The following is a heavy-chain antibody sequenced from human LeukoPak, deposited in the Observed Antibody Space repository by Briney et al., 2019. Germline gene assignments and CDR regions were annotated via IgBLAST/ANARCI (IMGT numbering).Heavy chain of an antibody. D-gene: IGHD7-27*01. Sequence: GGSLRLSCAASGFIFSNYAITWIRQAPGKGLEWVSEISGSGESTYYGDSVKGRFTISRDNSKNTLHLQMNSLRAGDTAIYYCAREHWDFDYWGQGTLVTVSS. CDR1: GFIFSNYA. V-gene: IGHV3-23*01. CDR2: ISGSGEST. J-gene: IGHJ4*02. CDR3: AREHWDFDY.